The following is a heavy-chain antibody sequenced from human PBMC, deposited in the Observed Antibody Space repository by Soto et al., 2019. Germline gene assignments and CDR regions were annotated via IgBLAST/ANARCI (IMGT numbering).Heavy chain of an antibody. CDR3: AKDWTWFGEFIEQDYYYGMDV. Sequence: QVQLVESGGGVVQAGRSLRLSCAASGFTFSSYGMHWVRQAPGKGLEWVAIISYDGSNKYYADSVKGRFTISRDNSKNTLYLQMNSLRAEDTAVYYCAKDWTWFGEFIEQDYYYGMDVWGQGTTVTVSS. CDR2: ISYDGSNK. V-gene: IGHV3-30*18. CDR1: GFTFSSYG. D-gene: IGHD3-10*01. J-gene: IGHJ6*02.